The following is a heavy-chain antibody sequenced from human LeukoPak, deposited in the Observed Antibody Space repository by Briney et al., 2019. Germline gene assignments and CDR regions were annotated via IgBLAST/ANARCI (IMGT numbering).Heavy chain of an antibody. CDR3: ARDRSSGSYYMGYFQH. J-gene: IGHJ1*01. Sequence: GRSLRLSCAASGFTFSSYAMHWVRQAPGKGLEWVAVMSYDGSNKYYADSVKGRFTISRDNSKNTLYLQMNSLRAEDTAVYYCARDRSSGSYYMGYFQHWGQGTLVTVSS. CDR2: MSYDGSNK. V-gene: IGHV3-30-3*01. CDR1: GFTFSSYA. D-gene: IGHD3-10*01.